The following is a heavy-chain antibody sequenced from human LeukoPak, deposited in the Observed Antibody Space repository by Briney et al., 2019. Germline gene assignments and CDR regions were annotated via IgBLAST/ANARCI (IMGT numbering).Heavy chain of an antibody. CDR1: GFAFSSSW. Sequence: GGSLRLSCAASGFAFSSSWMHWVRQAPGKGLVWVSAISGSGGSTYYADSVKGRFTISRDNSKNTLYLQMNSLRAEDTAVYYCAKDLVYYYGSGSFVAFDIWGQGTMVTVSS. CDR2: ISGSGGST. J-gene: IGHJ3*02. CDR3: AKDLVYYYGSGSFVAFDI. V-gene: IGHV3-23*01. D-gene: IGHD3-10*01.